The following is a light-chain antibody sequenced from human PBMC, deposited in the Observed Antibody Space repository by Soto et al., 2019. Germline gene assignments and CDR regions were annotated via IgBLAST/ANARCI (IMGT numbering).Light chain of an antibody. CDR3: QQSYITSFT. Sequence: DIQMTQSPSSLSASVGDRVIITCRASQSISSYLNWYQQKPGKAPKLLIYAASSLQSGVPSRFSGSGSGTDFTLTISSLQPEDFATYYCQQSYITSFTFGPGTKVDIK. V-gene: IGKV1-39*01. CDR2: AAS. J-gene: IGKJ3*01. CDR1: QSISSY.